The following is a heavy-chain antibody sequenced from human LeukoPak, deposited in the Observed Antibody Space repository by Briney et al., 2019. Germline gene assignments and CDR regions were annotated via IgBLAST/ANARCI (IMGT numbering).Heavy chain of an antibody. CDR1: GFTFDDYA. Sequence: GGSLRLSCAASGFTFDDYAMHWVRQAPGKGLEWVSGISWNSGSIGYADSVKGRFTISRDNAKNSLYLQMNSLRAEDTALYYCAKGMDRTGWYFQHWGQGTLVTVSS. CDR2: ISWNSGSI. D-gene: IGHD1-1*01. CDR3: AKGMDRTGWYFQH. J-gene: IGHJ1*01. V-gene: IGHV3-9*01.